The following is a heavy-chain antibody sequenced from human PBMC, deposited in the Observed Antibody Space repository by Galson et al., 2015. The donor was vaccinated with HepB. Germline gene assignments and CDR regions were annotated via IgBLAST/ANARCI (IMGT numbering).Heavy chain of an antibody. J-gene: IGHJ4*02. CDR2: ISGSGGST. D-gene: IGHD2-21*02. CDR1: GFIFNSYA. V-gene: IGHV3-23*01. Sequence: SLRLSCAASGFIFNSYAMSWVRQAPGKGLEWVSVISGSGGSTHYADSVKGRFTIPRDNSKNMLYLQMKSLRAEDTAVYYCAKSRTYCGADCYSSPFDYWGQGTLVTVSS. CDR3: AKSRTYCGADCYSSPFDY.